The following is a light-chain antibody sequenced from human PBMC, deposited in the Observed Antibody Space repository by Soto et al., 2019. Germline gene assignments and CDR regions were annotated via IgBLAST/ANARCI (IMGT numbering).Light chain of an antibody. CDR3: QKFNSATRT. CDR2: AAS. J-gene: IGKJ1*01. Sequence: DIQMTQSPSSLSASIGDRVTITCRASQGIGNYLAWYQQKPGKVPKLLIYAASTLQSGVPSRFSGSGSGADFTLTISSLQPEDVATYFCQKFNSATRTFGQGTKVEIK. V-gene: IGKV1-27*01. CDR1: QGIGNY.